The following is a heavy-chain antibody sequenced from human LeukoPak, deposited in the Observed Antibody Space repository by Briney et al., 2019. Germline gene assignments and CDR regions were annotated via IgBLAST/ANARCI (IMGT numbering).Heavy chain of an antibody. D-gene: IGHD3-10*01. Sequence: SETLSLTCNVSGGSISSYFWTWIRQPAGKGLEWVGRIHASGTTNYNSSLKSRVSMSVDTSKNQFSLKLTSVTAADTAVYFCARDGADVYGRAFDYWGQGTLVSVSS. CDR1: GGSISSYF. CDR3: ARDGADVYGRAFDY. J-gene: IGHJ4*02. CDR2: IHASGTT. V-gene: IGHV4-4*07.